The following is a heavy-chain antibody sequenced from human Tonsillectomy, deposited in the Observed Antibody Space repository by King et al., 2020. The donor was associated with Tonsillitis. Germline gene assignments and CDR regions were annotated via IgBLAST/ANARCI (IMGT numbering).Heavy chain of an antibody. V-gene: IGHV3-30*18. Sequence: HVQLVESGGGVVQPGRSLRLSCAASGFTFSSYGMHWVRQAPGKGLEWVAVISYDGNNKYYADSVKGRFTISRDNSKNTLYVQMHSLRAEDTAIYYCAKGYARSGNYSEDCALWGRGTRVRASS. J-gene: IGHJ2*01. CDR2: ISYDGNNK. CDR1: GFTFSSYG. D-gene: IGHD3-22*01. CDR3: AKGYARSGNYSEDCAL.